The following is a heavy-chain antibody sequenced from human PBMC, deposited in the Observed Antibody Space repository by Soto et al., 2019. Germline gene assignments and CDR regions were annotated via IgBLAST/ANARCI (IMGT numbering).Heavy chain of an antibody. V-gene: IGHV3-23*01. J-gene: IGHJ6*02. CDR3: AKPITNYYYYYGMDV. Sequence: GGSLRLSCAASGFTFSSYAMSWVRQAPGKGLEWVSAISGSGGSTYYADSVKGRFTISRDNSKNTLYLQMNSLRAEDTAVYYCAKPITNYYYYYGMDVWGQGTTVTVSS. CDR1: GFTFSSYA. CDR2: ISGSGGST. D-gene: IGHD5-12*01.